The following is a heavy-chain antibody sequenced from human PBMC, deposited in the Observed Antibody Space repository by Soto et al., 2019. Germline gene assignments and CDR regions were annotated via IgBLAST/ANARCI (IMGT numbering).Heavy chain of an antibody. CDR3: AKEAGRVGILDY. V-gene: IGHV3-9*01. D-gene: IGHD2-21*01. Sequence: EVQLVESGGGLVQPGRSLRLSCAASGFTFDDYAMHWVRQAPGKGLEWVSGISWNSGSIGYADSVKGRFTISRDNAKNSLYLQMNSLRAEDTALYYCAKEAGRVGILDYWGQGTLVTVSS. CDR1: GFTFDDYA. J-gene: IGHJ4*02. CDR2: ISWNSGSI.